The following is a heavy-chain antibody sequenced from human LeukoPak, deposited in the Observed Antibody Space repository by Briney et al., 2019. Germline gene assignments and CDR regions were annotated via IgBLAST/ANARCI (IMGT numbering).Heavy chain of an antibody. Sequence: GESLKISCKGSGYSFTSYWIGWVRQMPGKGLEWMGIIYPGDSDTRYSPSFQGQVTISADKSISTAYLQWSSLKASDTAMYYCARHEPSIYYDILTGSFDYWGQGTLVTVSS. CDR3: ARHEPSIYYDILTGSFDY. J-gene: IGHJ4*02. CDR1: GYSFTSYW. V-gene: IGHV5-51*01. CDR2: IYPGDSDT. D-gene: IGHD3-9*01.